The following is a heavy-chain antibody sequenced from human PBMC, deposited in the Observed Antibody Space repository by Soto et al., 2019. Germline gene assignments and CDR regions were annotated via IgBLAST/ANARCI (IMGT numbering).Heavy chain of an antibody. J-gene: IGHJ5*01. CDR3: STRAYDTNGYYRFDP. D-gene: IGHD3-22*01. Sequence: SETLSLTCAVYGGSFSGHSWTWIRQSPGKGLEWIGDINHSGRVDYSPSLKSRVTISLDTSKNQFSLTLSAVTAADTAMYYCSTRAYDTNGYYRFDPWGQGTLVTVSS. V-gene: IGHV4-34*01. CDR1: GGSFSGHS. CDR2: INHSGRV.